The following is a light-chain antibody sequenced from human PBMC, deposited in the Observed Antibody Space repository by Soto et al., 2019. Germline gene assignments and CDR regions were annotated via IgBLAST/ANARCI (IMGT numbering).Light chain of an antibody. CDR3: QQYNSASIT. Sequence: DIQMTQSPSTLAASVGDRVTITCRASQSVSSWLAWYQQKPGKAPKLLIYKASSLESGVPSRFSGSGSRTEFTLTISSLQPDDFATYYCQQYNSASITFGGGTKVEIK. V-gene: IGKV1-5*03. J-gene: IGKJ4*01. CDR1: QSVSSW. CDR2: KAS.